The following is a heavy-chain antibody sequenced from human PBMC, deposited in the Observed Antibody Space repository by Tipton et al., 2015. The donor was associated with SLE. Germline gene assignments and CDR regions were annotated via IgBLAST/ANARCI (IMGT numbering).Heavy chain of an antibody. D-gene: IGHD2-21*01. CDR1: GGSISSNS. CDR2: IYYSGST. CDR3: ARDSCGGDCSILDY. J-gene: IGHJ4*02. V-gene: IGHV4-59*12. Sequence: TLSLTCSVSGGSISSNSWIWIRQPPGKGLEWIGYIYYSGSTNYNPSLKSRVTISVDTSKNQFSLKLNSVTAADTAVYYCARDSCGGDCSILDYWGQGTLVTVSS.